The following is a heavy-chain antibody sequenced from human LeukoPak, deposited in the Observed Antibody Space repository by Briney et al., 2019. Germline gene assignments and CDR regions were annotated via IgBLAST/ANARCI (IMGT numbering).Heavy chain of an antibody. CDR2: IYYSGST. CDR3: ARHGESWLLRAFDY. CDR1: GGSISSSSYY. D-gene: IGHD3-16*01. J-gene: IGHJ4*02. V-gene: IGHV4-39*01. Sequence: PSETLSLTCTVSGGSISSSSYYWGWIRQPPGKGLEWIGSIYYSGSTYYNPSLKSRVTISVDTSKNQFSLKLSSVTAADTAVYYCARHGESWLLRAFDYWGQGTLVTVSS.